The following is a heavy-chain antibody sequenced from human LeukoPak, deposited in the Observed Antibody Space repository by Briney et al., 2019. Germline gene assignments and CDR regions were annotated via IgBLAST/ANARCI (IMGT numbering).Heavy chain of an antibody. Sequence: SETLSLTCTVSGGSISSYYWSWIRQPPGKGLECMGYIYYSGSTNYNPSLKSRVTISVDTTKNQFSLKLSSVTAADTAVYYCARSICGGDCSRFDYWGQGTLVTVSS. J-gene: IGHJ4*02. CDR3: ARSICGGDCSRFDY. CDR1: GGSISSYY. V-gene: IGHV4-59*01. D-gene: IGHD2-21*01. CDR2: IYYSGST.